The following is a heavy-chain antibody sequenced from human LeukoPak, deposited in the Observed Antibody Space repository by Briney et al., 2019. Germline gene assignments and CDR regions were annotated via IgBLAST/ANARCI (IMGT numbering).Heavy chain of an antibody. J-gene: IGHJ4*02. D-gene: IGHD3-3*01. CDR3: ASDDFWSGHALEN. CDR1: GYTFSSYY. CDR2: IHPSGGST. V-gene: IGHV1-46*01. Sequence: ASVKVSCKASGYTFSSYYMHWVRQTPGQGLEWMGIIHPSGGSTTYAQKFQGRVTMTTDTSTSTVYMELSSLRSEDTAVYYCASDDFWSGHALENWGQGTLVTVSS.